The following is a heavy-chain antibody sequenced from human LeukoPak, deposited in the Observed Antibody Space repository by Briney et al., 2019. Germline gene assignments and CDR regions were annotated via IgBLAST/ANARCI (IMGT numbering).Heavy chain of an antibody. J-gene: IGHJ6*02. CDR1: GFTFSSYG. V-gene: IGHV3-7*01. Sequence: QPGGSLRLSCAASGFTFSSYGMHWVRQAPGKGLEWVANIKQDGSEKYYVDSVKGRFTISRDNAKNSLYLQMNSLRAEDTAVYYCARLSMTTVTKGRGRQKPYYYYGMDVWGQGTTVTVSS. CDR2: IKQDGSEK. CDR3: ARLSMTTVTKGRGRQKPYYYYGMDV. D-gene: IGHD4-17*01.